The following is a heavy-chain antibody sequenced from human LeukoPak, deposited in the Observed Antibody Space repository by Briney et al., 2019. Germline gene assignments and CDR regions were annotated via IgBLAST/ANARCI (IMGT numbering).Heavy chain of an antibody. V-gene: IGHV4-30-2*01. CDR1: GGSISSGGYS. D-gene: IGHD2-15*01. Sequence: SETLSLTCAVSGGSISSGGYSWSWIRQPPGKGLEWIGYIYHSGSTNYSPSLKSRVTISVDTSKNQFSLKLSSVTAADTAVYYCARGYCSDGSCYLDPWGQGTTVTVSS. CDR3: ARGYCSDGSCYLDP. CDR2: IYHSGST. J-gene: IGHJ6*02.